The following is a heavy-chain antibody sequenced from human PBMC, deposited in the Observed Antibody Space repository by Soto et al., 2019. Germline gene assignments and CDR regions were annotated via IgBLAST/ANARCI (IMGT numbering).Heavy chain of an antibody. CDR3: ARDLSGWYLD. CDR1: WGRVSGNSAA. D-gene: IGHD6-19*01. J-gene: IGHJ4*02. CDR2: TYYRSKWYN. Sequence: SQSRSTNIVISWGRVSGNSAAWNWIRQSPSRGLEWLGRTYYRSKWYNDYAVSVKGRITINPDTSKNQFSLQLNSVTPEDTAVYYCARDLSGWYLDWGQGTLVTVSS. V-gene: IGHV6-1*01.